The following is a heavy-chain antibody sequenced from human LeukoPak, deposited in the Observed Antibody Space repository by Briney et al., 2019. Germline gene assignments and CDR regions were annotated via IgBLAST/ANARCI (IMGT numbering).Heavy chain of an antibody. J-gene: IGHJ6*02. Sequence: PSETLSLTCTVSGGSISSYYWSWIRQPPGKGLEWIGYIYYSGSTNYNPSLKSRVTISVDTSKNQFSLKLSSVTAADTAVYYCARSSASSMGTMDVWGQGTTVTVSS. D-gene: IGHD2/OR15-2a*01. V-gene: IGHV4-59*01. CDR2: IYYSGST. CDR1: GGSISSYY. CDR3: ARSSASSMGTMDV.